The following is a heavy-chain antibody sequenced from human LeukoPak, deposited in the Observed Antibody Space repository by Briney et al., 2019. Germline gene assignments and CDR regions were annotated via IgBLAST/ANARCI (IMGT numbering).Heavy chain of an antibody. CDR3: GKEEQRAITPGLDY. V-gene: IGHV3-23*01. J-gene: IGHJ4*02. Sequence: GGSLRLSCAASGFTFSSYAITWVRQAPGKGLEWVSAVSSNGAKTYYADSVKGRFTISRDNYKNMVFLQMNSLRAEDTAVYYCGKEEQRAITPGLDYWGQGTLVTVSS. D-gene: IGHD4-23*01. CDR1: GFTFSSYA. CDR2: VSSNGAKT.